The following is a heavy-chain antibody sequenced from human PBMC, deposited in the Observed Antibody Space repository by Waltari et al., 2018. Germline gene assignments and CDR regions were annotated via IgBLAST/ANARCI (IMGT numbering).Heavy chain of an antibody. D-gene: IGHD3-16*02. J-gene: IGHJ3*02. CDR2: IYVGDSET. Sequence: EVRLVQSGAEVKTPGESLKISCKGSGDKFSTYWIAWVRQMPWKGLEWMGIIYVGDSETRYSPSFRGQVTMSADKSITTAYLQWSSLKASDTAMYYCARREHDYDYVGGSYRRVIDTFDIWGQGTRVTVSS. V-gene: IGHV5-51*03. CDR1: GDKFSTYW. CDR3: ARREHDYDYVGGSYRRVIDTFDI.